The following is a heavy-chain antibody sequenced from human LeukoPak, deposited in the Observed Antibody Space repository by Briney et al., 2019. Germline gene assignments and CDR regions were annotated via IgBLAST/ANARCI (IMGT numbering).Heavy chain of an antibody. V-gene: IGHV3-11*04. D-gene: IGHD6-6*01. CDR3: SRAEYSPGYYSYDYYYMDV. Sequence: GGSLRLSCAASGITFSDHYMSWIRQAPGKGLEWLSYISSGGDSIYYADSVKGRFTISRDNAKNSLYLQMNSLRAEDTAVYFCSRAEYSPGYYSYDYYYMDVWGKGTTVTVSS. J-gene: IGHJ6*03. CDR1: GITFSDHY. CDR2: ISSGGDSI.